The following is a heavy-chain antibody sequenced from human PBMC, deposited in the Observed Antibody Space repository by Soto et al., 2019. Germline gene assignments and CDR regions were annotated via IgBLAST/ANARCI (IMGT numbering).Heavy chain of an antibody. CDR2: INHSGST. J-gene: IGHJ4*02. D-gene: IGHD2-8*02. CDR3: ARDKITGLFDY. CDR1: DGSMGSSSDY. V-gene: IGHV4-39*07. Sequence: SETLSLTCTVSDGSMGSSSDYWGWIRQPPGTGLEWIGEINHSGSTNYNPSLKSRVTISVDTSKNQFSLKLTSVTAADTAVYYCARDKITGLFDYWGQGTLVTVSS.